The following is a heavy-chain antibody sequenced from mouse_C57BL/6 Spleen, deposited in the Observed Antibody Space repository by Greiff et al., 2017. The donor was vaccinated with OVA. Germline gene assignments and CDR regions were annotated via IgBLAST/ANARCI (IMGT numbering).Heavy chain of an antibody. CDR3: ARWDYGSSYGYFDV. J-gene: IGHJ1*03. Sequence: QVHVKQPGAELVRPGSSVKLSCKASGYTFTSYWMHWVKQRPKQGLEWIGNIDPSDSENHYNQKLKDKATLTVEKSYSTSYMQLSILTSEDSAVYYCARWDYGSSYGYFDVWGTGTTVTVSS. D-gene: IGHD1-1*01. V-gene: IGHV1-52*01. CDR1: GYTFTSYW. CDR2: IDPSDSEN.